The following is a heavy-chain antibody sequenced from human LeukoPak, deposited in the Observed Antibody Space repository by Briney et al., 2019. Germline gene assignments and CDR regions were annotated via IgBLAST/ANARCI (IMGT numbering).Heavy chain of an antibody. D-gene: IGHD2-2*01. V-gene: IGHV3-48*01. CDR3: ARQYCSSTSCYFDY. CDR1: GFTFSSYS. Sequence: GGSLRLSCAASGFTFSSYSMNWVRQAPGKGLEWVSYISSSSSTIYYADSVKGRFTISRDNAKNSLYLQMNSLRAEDTAVYYCARQYCSSTSCYFDYWGQGTLVTASS. CDR2: ISSSSSTI. J-gene: IGHJ4*02.